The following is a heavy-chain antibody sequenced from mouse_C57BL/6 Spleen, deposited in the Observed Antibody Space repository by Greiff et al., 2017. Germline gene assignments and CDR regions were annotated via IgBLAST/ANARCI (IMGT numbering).Heavy chain of an antibody. Sequence: EVQLQESGPGLVKPSQSLSLTCSVTGYSITRGYYWNWIRQFPGNKLEWMGYISYDGSNNYNPSLKNRISITRDTSRNQFFLKLNSVTTEDTATFYCARNYGSSYGFAYWGQGTLVTVSA. J-gene: IGHJ3*01. CDR2: ISYDGSN. CDR1: GYSITRGYY. CDR3: ARNYGSSYGFAY. D-gene: IGHD1-1*01. V-gene: IGHV3-6*01.